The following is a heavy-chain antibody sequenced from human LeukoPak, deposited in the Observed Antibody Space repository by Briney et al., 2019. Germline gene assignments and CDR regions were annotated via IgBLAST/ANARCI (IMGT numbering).Heavy chain of an antibody. V-gene: IGHV3-21*01. CDR3: GAIKEASAFDI. Sequence: GGSLRLSCAASGFTFSSYSMNWVRQATGKGLEWVSSISGNSRHIYYADSGKGRFTISRDNAKNSLYVQKHSPRAADTAVYYCGAIKEASAFDIWGQGTMVTVSS. CDR2: ISGNSRHI. CDR1: GFTFSSYS. J-gene: IGHJ3*02. D-gene: IGHD5-12*01.